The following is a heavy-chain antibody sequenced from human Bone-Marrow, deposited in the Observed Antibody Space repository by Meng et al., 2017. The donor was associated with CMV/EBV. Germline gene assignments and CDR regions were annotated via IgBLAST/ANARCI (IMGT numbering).Heavy chain of an antibody. CDR2: IYSGGST. CDR1: GFTFSSYA. CDR3: AKDGIAAALGWWFDP. D-gene: IGHD6-13*01. Sequence: GESLKISCAASGFTFSSYAMSWVRQAPGKGLEWVSVIYSGGSTNYADSVKGRFTISRDNSKNTLYLQMNSLRAEDTAVYYCAKDGIAAALGWWFDPWGQGTLVTVSS. J-gene: IGHJ5*02. V-gene: IGHV3-23*01.